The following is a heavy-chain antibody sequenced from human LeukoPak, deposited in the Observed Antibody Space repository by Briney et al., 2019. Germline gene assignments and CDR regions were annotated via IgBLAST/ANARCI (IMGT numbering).Heavy chain of an antibody. V-gene: IGHV4-59*01. CDR2: IYYSGST. CDR3: ARDSGWRHFAY. D-gene: IGHD1-14*01. Sequence: PSETLSLTCTVSGGSISSYYWSWIRQPPGKGLEWIGYIYYSGSTNYNPSLKSRVTISVDTSKNQFSLKLTSVTTADTAVYYCARDSGWRHFAYWGQGTLVTVSS. J-gene: IGHJ4*02. CDR1: GGSISSYY.